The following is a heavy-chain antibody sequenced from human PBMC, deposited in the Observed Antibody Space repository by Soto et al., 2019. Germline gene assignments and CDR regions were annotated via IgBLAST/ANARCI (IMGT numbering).Heavy chain of an antibody. J-gene: IGHJ4*02. CDR2: IYYSGST. CDR3: ARTPRRGTSWFGFNFDY. Sequence: SETLSLTCSVSGGSVSSDGSYWAWIRQPPGKGLEWIGYIYYSGSTNYNPSLKSRVTISVDTSKNQFSLKLSSVTAADTAVYYCARTPRRGTSWFGFNFDYWGQGTLVTVSS. CDR1: GGSVSSDGSY. D-gene: IGHD3-10*01. V-gene: IGHV4-61*08.